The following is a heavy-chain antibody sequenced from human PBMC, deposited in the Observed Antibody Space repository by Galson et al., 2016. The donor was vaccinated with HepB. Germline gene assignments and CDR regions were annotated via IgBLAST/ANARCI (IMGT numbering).Heavy chain of an antibody. D-gene: IGHD2-8*01. Sequence: SLRLSCAASGFSFRNYGMHWVRQAPGKGLEWVAVIWSDRNSKSYAESVKGRFTISRDNSKNTLYLQMNSLRREDTAVYYCAREEILPLAELVHYNGMDVWGQGTTVTVSS. CDR1: GFSFRNYG. J-gene: IGHJ6*02. CDR2: IWSDRNSK. CDR3: AREEILPLAELVHYNGMDV. V-gene: IGHV3-33*01.